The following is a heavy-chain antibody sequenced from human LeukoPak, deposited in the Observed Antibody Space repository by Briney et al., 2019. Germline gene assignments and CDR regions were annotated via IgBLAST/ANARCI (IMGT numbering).Heavy chain of an antibody. D-gene: IGHD3-10*01. CDR2: ISSSSSYI. CDR3: ARVELLWFREVQGMDV. V-gene: IGHV3-21*01. Sequence: GGSLRLSCAASGFTFSSYSMNWVRQAPGKGLEWVSSISSSSSYIYYADSVKGRFTISRDNAKNSLYLQMNSLRAEDTAVYYCARVELLWFREVQGMDVWGKGTTVTVSS. CDR1: GFTFSSYS. J-gene: IGHJ6*04.